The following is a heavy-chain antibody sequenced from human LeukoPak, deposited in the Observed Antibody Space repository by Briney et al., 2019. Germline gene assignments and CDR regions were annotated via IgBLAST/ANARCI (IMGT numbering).Heavy chain of an antibody. Sequence: SVTVSYQSSGGTFSNYAISWVRQAPAQGLEGMGGIIPIFGTANYAQKFQGRVTNTTDESTSTAYMELSSLRSEGTAVYYCARVSHSGYENINWFDPWGQGTLVTVS. CDR3: ARVSHSGYENINWFDP. CDR2: IIPIFGTA. J-gene: IGHJ5*02. CDR1: GGTFSNYA. D-gene: IGHD5-12*01. V-gene: IGHV1-69*05.